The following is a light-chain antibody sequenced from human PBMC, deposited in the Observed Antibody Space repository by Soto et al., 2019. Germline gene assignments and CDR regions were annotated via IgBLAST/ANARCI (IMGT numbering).Light chain of an antibody. Sequence: DIQMTQSPSTLSASVGDRVTITCRASQSISSWLAWYQQKPGKAPKLLIYKASSLESGVPSRFSGSGSGTEFTLTISSVQPDDFATYYCQQFHSFSPTFGQGTKVEIK. CDR2: KAS. J-gene: IGKJ1*01. V-gene: IGKV1-5*03. CDR3: QQFHSFSPT. CDR1: QSISSW.